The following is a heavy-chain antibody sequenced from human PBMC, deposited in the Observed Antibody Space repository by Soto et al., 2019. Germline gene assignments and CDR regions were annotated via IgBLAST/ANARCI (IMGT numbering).Heavy chain of an antibody. CDR3: ATDRIAAAGTWFDP. CDR2: IYHSAST. Sequence: QVQLQESGPGLVKPSGTLSLTCAVSGGAISSSNWWSWVRQPPGKGLEWIGEIYHSASTNYNPSLKTRVTISGNKPKNQFSLKLSSVPAAETAVYYCATDRIAAAGTWFDPWGQGTLVTVSS. J-gene: IGHJ5*02. CDR1: GGAISSSNW. D-gene: IGHD6-13*01. V-gene: IGHV4-4*02.